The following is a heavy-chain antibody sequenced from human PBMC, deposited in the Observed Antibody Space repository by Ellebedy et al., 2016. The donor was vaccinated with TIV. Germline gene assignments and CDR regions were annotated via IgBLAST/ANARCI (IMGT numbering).Heavy chain of an antibody. J-gene: IGHJ5*02. CDR3: ARDVVYDSSGYYNWFDP. D-gene: IGHD3-22*01. Sequence: GESLKISCAASGFTFSSYAMHWVRQAPGKGLEWVSVISYDGSNKYYADSVKGRFTISRDNSKNTLYLQMNSLRAEDTAVYYCARDVVYDSSGYYNWFDPWGQGTLVTVSS. V-gene: IGHV3-30-3*01. CDR2: ISYDGSNK. CDR1: GFTFSSYA.